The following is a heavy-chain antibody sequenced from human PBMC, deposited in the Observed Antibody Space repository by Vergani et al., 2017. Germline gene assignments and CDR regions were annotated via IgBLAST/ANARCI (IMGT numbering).Heavy chain of an antibody. V-gene: IGHV2-5*02. CDR1: GFSLSTSGVG. J-gene: IGHJ6*02. Sequence: QITLKESGPTLVKPTQTLTLTCTFSGFSLSTSGVGVGWLRQPPGTALEWLALIYWDDDKRYSPSLKSRLTITKDTSKNQVVLTMTNMDPVDTATYYCAHRRGYSSSTSCYAGWDYYYGMDVWGQGTTVTVSS. D-gene: IGHD2-2*01. CDR2: IYWDDDK. CDR3: AHRRGYSSSTSCYAGWDYYYGMDV.